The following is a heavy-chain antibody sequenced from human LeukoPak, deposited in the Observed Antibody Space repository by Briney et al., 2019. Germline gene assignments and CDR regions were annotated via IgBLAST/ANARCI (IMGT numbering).Heavy chain of an antibody. CDR3: ARGGVNLVDH. D-gene: IGHD1-14*01. Sequence: GGSLRLSCAASGFPFNSFWMHWVRHAPGKGLVWVSDMNEYSTTIRYADSVKGRFTISRDNAKSILYQQMNNLRAEDTAMYFCARGGVNLVDHWGQGTLVTVSS. CDR2: MNEYSTTI. J-gene: IGHJ4*02. V-gene: IGHV3-74*01. CDR1: GFPFNSFW.